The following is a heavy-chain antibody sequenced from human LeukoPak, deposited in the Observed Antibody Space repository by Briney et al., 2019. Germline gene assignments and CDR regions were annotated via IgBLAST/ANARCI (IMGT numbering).Heavy chain of an antibody. J-gene: IGHJ4*02. Sequence: SVNVSCKATRGILLRYVITGVRQPPAQELEGMGGIIPIFGTANYAMKFQGRGTIAADESTSTTYMERSSLRSEDTAVNYCARGGEYCTSGVCQSDDYWGQGTLVTVSS. CDR3: ARGGEYCTSGVCQSDDY. CDR2: IIPIFGTA. D-gene: IGHD2-8*01. V-gene: IGHV1-69*01. CDR1: RGILLRYV.